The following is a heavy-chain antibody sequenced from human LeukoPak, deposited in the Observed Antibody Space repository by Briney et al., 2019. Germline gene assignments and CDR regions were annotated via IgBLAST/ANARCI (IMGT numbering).Heavy chain of an antibody. CDR2: INHSGST. D-gene: IGHD2-2*01. Sequence: SETLSLTCAVYGGSFSGYYWSWIRQPPGKGLEWIGEINHSGSTNYNPSLESRVTISVDTSKNQFSLKLSSVTAADTAVYYCAKDPGTRRDYWGQGTLVTVSS. J-gene: IGHJ4*02. CDR1: GGSFSGYY. V-gene: IGHV4-34*01. CDR3: AKDPGTRRDY.